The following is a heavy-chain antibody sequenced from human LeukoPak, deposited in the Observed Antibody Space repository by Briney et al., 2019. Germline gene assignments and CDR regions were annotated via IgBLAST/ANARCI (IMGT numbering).Heavy chain of an antibody. J-gene: IGHJ4*02. CDR1: GFTFSSYA. D-gene: IGHD3-3*01. Sequence: QAGGFLRLSCAASGFTFSSYAMSWVRQAPGKGLEWVSAISGSGGSTYYADSVKGRFTISRDNSKNTLYLQMNSLRAEDTAVYYCAKDWAWDDFRTYYFDYWGQGTLVTVSS. CDR3: AKDWAWDDFRTYYFDY. CDR2: ISGSGGST. V-gene: IGHV3-23*01.